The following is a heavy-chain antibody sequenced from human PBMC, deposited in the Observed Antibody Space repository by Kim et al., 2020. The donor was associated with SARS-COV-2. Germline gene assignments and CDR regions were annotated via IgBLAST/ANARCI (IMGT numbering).Heavy chain of an antibody. D-gene: IGHD3-3*01. J-gene: IGHJ5*02. Sequence: YARKYQGRVTMTEDTSTDTAYMELSSLRSEDTAVYYCATSSRVVLRPFDPWGQGTLVTVSS. CDR3: ATSSRVVLRPFDP. V-gene: IGHV1-24*01.